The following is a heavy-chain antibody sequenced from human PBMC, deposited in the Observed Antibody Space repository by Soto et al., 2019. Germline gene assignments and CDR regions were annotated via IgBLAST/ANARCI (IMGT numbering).Heavy chain of an antibody. J-gene: IGHJ4*02. V-gene: IGHV4-59*01. Sequence: SETMSLTCTVSGGSISSNYWTWIRQPPGKGLEWIGYVYNSGSTNYNPSPKSRVTISEDTSKSQFSLKVNSMTAADTAVYYCARYRREAVAGYTLDNWGQGILVTVSS. CDR3: ARYRREAVAGYTLDN. D-gene: IGHD6-13*01. CDR1: GGSISSNY. CDR2: VYNSGST.